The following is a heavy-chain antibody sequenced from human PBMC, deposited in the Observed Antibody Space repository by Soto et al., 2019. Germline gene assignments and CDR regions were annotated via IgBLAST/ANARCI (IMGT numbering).Heavy chain of an antibody. CDR3: ARDDLFLDKGLDH. CDR2: IWYDGSNK. J-gene: IGHJ4*02. CDR1: GFTFSSYG. Sequence: GGSLRLSCAASGFTFSSYGMHWVRQAPGKGLEWVAVIWYDGSNKYYADSVKGRFTISRDNARNILYLQMDNLRAEDSALYYCARDDLFLDKGLDHWGQGTLVTLSS. V-gene: IGHV3-33*01. D-gene: IGHD3-9*01.